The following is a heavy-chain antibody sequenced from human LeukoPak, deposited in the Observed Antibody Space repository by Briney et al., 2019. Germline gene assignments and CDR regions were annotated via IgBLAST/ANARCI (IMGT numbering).Heavy chain of an antibody. CDR1: GYTFTSYG. Sequence: ASVKVSCKASGYTFTSYGIRWVRRAPGQGLEWMGWISAYNGNTNYAQKLQGRVTMTTDTSTSTAYMELRSLRPDDTAVYYCARDHYDSSGYYYLSFDYWGQGTLVTVSS. CDR2: ISAYNGNT. D-gene: IGHD3-22*01. J-gene: IGHJ4*02. CDR3: ARDHYDSSGYYYLSFDY. V-gene: IGHV1-18*01.